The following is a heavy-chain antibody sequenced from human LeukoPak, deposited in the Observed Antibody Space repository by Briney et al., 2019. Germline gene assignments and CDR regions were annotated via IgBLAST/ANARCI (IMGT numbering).Heavy chain of an antibody. V-gene: IGHV3-30*02. CDR2: IRYDGSNK. CDR1: GFTFSSYG. D-gene: IGHD3-10*01. Sequence: GGSLRLSCAASGFTFSSYGMHWVRQAPGKGLEWVEFIRYDGSNKYYADSVKGRFTISRDNSKNTLYLQMNSLRAEDTAVYYCAKVVRGPAYFYYYYMDVWGKGTTVTISS. CDR3: AKVVRGPAYFYYYYMDV. J-gene: IGHJ6*03.